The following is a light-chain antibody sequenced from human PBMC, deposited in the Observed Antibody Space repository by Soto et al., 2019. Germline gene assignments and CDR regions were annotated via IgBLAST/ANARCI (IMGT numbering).Light chain of an antibody. CDR1: QSVSSN. CDR3: QQDNNWPPET. V-gene: IGKV3-15*01. J-gene: IGKJ1*01. CDR2: GAS. Sequence: EIVMTQSPATLSVSPGERATLSCRARQSVSSNLAWYKQKPGQAPRLLIYGASTRSTGIPARFSGSGSGTEFTLTISSLQSEDFAVYDWQQDNNWPPETFGQGTNVEIK.